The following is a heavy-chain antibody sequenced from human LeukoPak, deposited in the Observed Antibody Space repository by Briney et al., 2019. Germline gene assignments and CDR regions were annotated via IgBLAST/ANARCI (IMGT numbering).Heavy chain of an antibody. D-gene: IGHD6-19*01. CDR2: INAGNGAT. CDR3: ARGRWSSSGWYYFDY. CDR1: GDTFPEYA. J-gene: IGHJ4*02. V-gene: IGHV1-3*01. Sequence: ASVPVSCKASGDTFPEYAMHWVRQAPGQRLEWMGWINAGNGATKYSQKFQGRFAITRDTSASTAYMALSSLTSEDTTIYYCARGRWSSSGWYYFDYWGQGTQVTVSS.